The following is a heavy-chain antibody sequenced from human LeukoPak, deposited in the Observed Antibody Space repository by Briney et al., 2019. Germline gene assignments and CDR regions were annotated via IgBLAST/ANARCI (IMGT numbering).Heavy chain of an antibody. CDR1: GFTFSSHG. J-gene: IGHJ4*02. CDR2: ITGGGTT. Sequence: AGGTLRLSCAASGFTFSSHGMNWVRQAPGKGLEWVSGITGGGTTYYADSVKGRVTISRDNAKSSLYLQMNSLRAEDTAVYYCASDPLSSSSFDYWGQGTLVTVSS. V-gene: IGHV3-23*01. CDR3: ASDPLSSSSFDY. D-gene: IGHD6-13*01.